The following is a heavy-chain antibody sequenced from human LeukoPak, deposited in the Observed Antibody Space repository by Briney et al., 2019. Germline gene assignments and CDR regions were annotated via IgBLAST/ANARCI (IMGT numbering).Heavy chain of an antibody. CDR2: INGGNGDA. J-gene: IGHJ4*02. Sequence: GASVKVSCKTSGYTFTSYGMHWVRQAPGQRLEWMGWINGGNGDAKYSQKFQGRVTIIRDTSASTGYMELSSLRSEDTAVYYCARGSGIAQLYYFDYWGQGTLVTVSS. D-gene: IGHD1-14*01. CDR1: GYTFTSYG. V-gene: IGHV1-3*01. CDR3: ARGSGIAQLYYFDY.